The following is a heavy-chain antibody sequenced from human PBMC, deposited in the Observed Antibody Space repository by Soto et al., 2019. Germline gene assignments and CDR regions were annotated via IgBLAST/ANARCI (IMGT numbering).Heavy chain of an antibody. V-gene: IGHV1-69*02. CDR3: ARGPFVVLNYFES. J-gene: IGHJ4*02. Sequence: QVQLVQSGTEVKKPGSSVKVSCKASGGTFRHYPINWVRQAPGQGLEWMGSIFPLTDIPDYAQNFQARLTISADKSTSTAYMELSSLTSDDTAMYFCARGPFVVLNYFESWGQGTLVTVSS. CDR1: GGTFRHYP. CDR2: IFPLTDIP.